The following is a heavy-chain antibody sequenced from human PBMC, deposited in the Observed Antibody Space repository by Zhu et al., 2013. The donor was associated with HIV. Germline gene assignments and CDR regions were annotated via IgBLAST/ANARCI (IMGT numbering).Heavy chain of an antibody. J-gene: IGHJ3*02. D-gene: IGHD3-22*01. CDR3: AREGFDDSSGYYKAFDT. CDR1: GYTFTGYY. CDR2: INPNDGTT. Sequence: QVQLVQSGAEVKKPGASVKVSCKPSGYTFTGYYIHWVRQAPGQGLDWMGLINPNDGTTDYAQKFQGRVTITRDTSINTAYMDLSRLTSDDTATYYCAREGFDDSSGYYKAFDTWGQGTMVTVSS. V-gene: IGHV1-2*02.